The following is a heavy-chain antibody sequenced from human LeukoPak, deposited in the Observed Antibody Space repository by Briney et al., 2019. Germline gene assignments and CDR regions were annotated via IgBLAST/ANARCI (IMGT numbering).Heavy chain of an antibody. CDR2: IYSGGST. CDR1: GFIFSNYW. V-gene: IGHV3-53*01. J-gene: IGHJ4*02. Sequence: GGSLRLSCAASGFIFSNYWMGWVRQAPGKGLEWVSVIYSGGSTYYADSVKGRFTISRDNSKNTLYLQMNSLRAEDTAVYYCAKPYYYYDRWGQGTLVTVSS. D-gene: IGHD3-22*01. CDR3: AKPYYYYDR.